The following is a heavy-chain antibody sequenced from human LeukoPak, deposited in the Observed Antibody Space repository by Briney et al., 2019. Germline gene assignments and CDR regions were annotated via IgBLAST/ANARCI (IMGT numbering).Heavy chain of an antibody. CDR2: ISYDGSNK. V-gene: IGHV3-30*03. D-gene: IGHD2-2*01. Sequence: GRSLRLSCAASGFTFSSYGMHWVRQAPGKGLEWVAVISYDGSNKYYADSVKGRFTISRDNAKNSLYLQMNSLRAEDTAVYYCARVLEDIVVVPAGIKGPYYYYGMDVWGQGTTVTVSS. CDR1: GFTFSSYG. CDR3: ARVLEDIVVVPAGIKGPYYYYGMDV. J-gene: IGHJ6*02.